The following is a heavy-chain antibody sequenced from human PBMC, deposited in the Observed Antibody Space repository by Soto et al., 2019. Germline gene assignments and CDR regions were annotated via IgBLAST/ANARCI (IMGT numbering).Heavy chain of an antibody. CDR2: IHPANGNT. J-gene: IGHJ6*02. D-gene: IGHD3-10*01. CDR1: GYSFTQCA. Sequence: ASVKVSCKASGYSFTQCAIHWVRPAPGRSLEWLGWIHPANGNTKYSQKFQGRVTFTRDTSATTAYMELSSLRSEDAGLYYCARGPFRLSAMDVWGQGTTVTLS. CDR3: ARGPFRLSAMDV. V-gene: IGHV1-3*01.